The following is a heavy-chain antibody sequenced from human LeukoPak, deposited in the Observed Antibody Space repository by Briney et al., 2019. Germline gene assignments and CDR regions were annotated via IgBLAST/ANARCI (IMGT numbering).Heavy chain of an antibody. CDR2: IIPIFGTA. D-gene: IGHD6-6*01. J-gene: IGHJ6*03. CDR1: GVTFSSYA. Sequence: SVKVSCKASGVTFSSYAISWVRQAPGQGLEWMGGIIPIFGTANYAQKFQGRVTITADESTSTAYMELSSLRSEDTAVYYCARALPKGQLDYYYYYMDVWGKGTTVTVSS. V-gene: IGHV1-69*01. CDR3: ARALPKGQLDYYYYYMDV.